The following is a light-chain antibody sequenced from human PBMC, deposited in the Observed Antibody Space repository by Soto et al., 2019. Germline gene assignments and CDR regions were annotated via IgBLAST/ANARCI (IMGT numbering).Light chain of an antibody. V-gene: IGLV3-21*02. Sequence: SYELTQPPSVSVAPGQTARITCGGTNIGSISVHWYQQRPGQAPVLLVYDDRDRPSGIPERFSGSNSGNTATLTISRVEAGDEADYSCQVWDSTNDHPVFGGGTKVTVL. CDR1: NIGSIS. CDR3: QVWDSTNDHPV. J-gene: IGLJ3*02. CDR2: DDR.